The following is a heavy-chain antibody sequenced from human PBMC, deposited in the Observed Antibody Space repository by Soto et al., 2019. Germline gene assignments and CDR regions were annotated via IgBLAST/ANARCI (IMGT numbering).Heavy chain of an antibody. CDR3: ARGGWSLDS. V-gene: IGHV4-59*01. CDR1: GGSINNLY. CDR2: IYYNGNT. J-gene: IGHJ4*02. D-gene: IGHD6-19*01. Sequence: QVQLQESGPGLVKPSETLSLTCTVSGGSINNLYWSWLRQPPGKGLEWIGYIYYNGNTDYNPSLKTRVIMSVDTSKNQFSLNLRSVTAADTAVYYCARGGWSLDSWGQGTLVTVSS.